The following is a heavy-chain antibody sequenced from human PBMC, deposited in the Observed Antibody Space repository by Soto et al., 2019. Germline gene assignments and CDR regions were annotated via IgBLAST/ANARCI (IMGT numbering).Heavy chain of an antibody. J-gene: IGHJ5*02. V-gene: IGHV3-21*01. Sequence: GGSLRLSCAASGFTFSSYSMNWVRQAPGKGLEWVSSISSSSSYIYYADSVKGRFTISRDNAKNSLYLQMNSLRAEDTAVYYCARVKGRYSGYDLRNWFAPWGQGTLVTVS. CDR3: ARVKGRYSGYDLRNWFAP. CDR2: ISSSSSYI. CDR1: GFTFSSYS. D-gene: IGHD5-12*01.